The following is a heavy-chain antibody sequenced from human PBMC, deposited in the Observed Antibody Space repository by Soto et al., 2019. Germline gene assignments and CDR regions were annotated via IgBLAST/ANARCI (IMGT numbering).Heavy chain of an antibody. CDR2: ISPYSDNT. D-gene: IGHD6-19*01. CDR1: GYIFSTYG. V-gene: IGHV1-18*01. J-gene: IGHJ4*02. Sequence: QVQLVQSGTEVKKPGASVKVSCKASGYIFSTYGITWVRQAPGQGLEWMGWISPYSDNTNYAQKFQGRVTMTTDTSTRTAYLELRSARFDDAAVYYCARRGMPGQSVAGSPPADYWGQGTLVSVSS. CDR3: ARRGMPGQSVAGSPPADY.